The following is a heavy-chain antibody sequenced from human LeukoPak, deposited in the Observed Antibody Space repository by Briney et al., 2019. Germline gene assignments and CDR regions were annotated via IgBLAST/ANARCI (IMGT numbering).Heavy chain of an antibody. D-gene: IGHD5-12*01. V-gene: IGHV3-48*03. CDR2: ISSGGTTV. CDR3: ARDGLTVATT. J-gene: IGHJ5*01. CDR1: GFTFSSSE. Sequence: PGGSLRFSCAASGFTFSSSEMDWVRQAPGKGLEWVSCISSGGTTVFYADSVKGRFTISRDNAKNSLYLQMNSLRAEDTAVYYCARDGLTVATTWGHETLGTVSS.